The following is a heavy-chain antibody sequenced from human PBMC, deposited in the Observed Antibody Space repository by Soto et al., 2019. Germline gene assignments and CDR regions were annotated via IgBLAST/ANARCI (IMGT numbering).Heavy chain of an antibody. CDR1: GGSISTYY. D-gene: IGHD2-8*01. CDR2: IYYGGSA. V-gene: IGHV4-59*08. J-gene: IGHJ4*02. CDR3: ARGGYCTNGVCSALDY. Sequence: SETLSLTCTASGGSISTYYWNWIRQPPGKGLEWIGYIYYGGSANYNPSLKSRVTISVDTSKKQFSLKLSSVTAADTAVYYCARGGYCTNGVCSALDYWGQGTLVTVSS.